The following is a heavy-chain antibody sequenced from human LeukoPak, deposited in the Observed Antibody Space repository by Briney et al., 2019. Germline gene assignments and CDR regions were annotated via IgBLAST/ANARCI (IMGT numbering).Heavy chain of an antibody. Sequence: SETLSLTCTVSGCSISSYYWSWIRQPPGTGLEWIGYIYYSGSSNYNPSLKSRVTMSVDTSKNQFSLRLSSVTAADTAVYYCARLSSLANIAARGRTWLDPWGQGSLVTVSS. D-gene: IGHD6-6*01. CDR3: ARLSSLANIAARGRTWLDP. J-gene: IGHJ5*02. CDR1: GCSISSYY. CDR2: IYYSGSS. V-gene: IGHV4-59*01.